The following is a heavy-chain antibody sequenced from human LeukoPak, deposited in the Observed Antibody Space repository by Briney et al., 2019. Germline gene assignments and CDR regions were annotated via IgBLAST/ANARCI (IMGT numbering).Heavy chain of an antibody. D-gene: IGHD3-22*01. CDR1: GVSISSSSYY. J-gene: IGHJ5*02. CDR2: IYYSGST. Sequence: PSETLSLTCTVSGVSISSSSYYWGWIRQPPGKGLEWIGSIYYSGSTYYNPSLKSRVTISVDTSKNQFSLKLSSVTAADTAVYYCARQRRYYCDSSGTNWFDPWGQGTLVTVSS. CDR3: ARQRRYYCDSSGTNWFDP. V-gene: IGHV4-39*01.